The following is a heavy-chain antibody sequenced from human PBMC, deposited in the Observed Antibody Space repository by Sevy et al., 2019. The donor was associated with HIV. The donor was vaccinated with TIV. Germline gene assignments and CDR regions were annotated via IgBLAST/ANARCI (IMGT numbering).Heavy chain of an antibody. J-gene: IGHJ6*03. CDR2: ISYDGSTK. Sequence: GGSLRLSCAASGFTFSSYAMHWVRQAPGKGLEWVAVISYDGSTKYYADAVKGRFTISRDNCKNTLYLQMNSLRAEDTAVYYCARDTNYYGSGSYRDYYYYYYMDVWGKGTTVTVSS. CDR1: GFTFSSYA. D-gene: IGHD3-10*01. V-gene: IGHV3-30-3*01. CDR3: ARDTNYYGSGSYRDYYYYYYMDV.